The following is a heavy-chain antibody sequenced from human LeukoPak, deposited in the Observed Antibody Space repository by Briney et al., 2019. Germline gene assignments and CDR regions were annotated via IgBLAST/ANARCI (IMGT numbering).Heavy chain of an antibody. Sequence: GGSLRLSCAASGFTFSSYSMNWVRQAPGKGLEWVSSISSSSYIYYADSVKGRFTISRDNAKNSLYLQMNSLRAEDTAVYYCARESELLWFGESRGYYYYGMDVWGQRTTVTVSS. CDR3: ARESELLWFGESRGYYYYGMDV. J-gene: IGHJ6*02. CDR2: ISSSSYI. CDR1: GFTFSSYS. V-gene: IGHV3-21*01. D-gene: IGHD3-10*01.